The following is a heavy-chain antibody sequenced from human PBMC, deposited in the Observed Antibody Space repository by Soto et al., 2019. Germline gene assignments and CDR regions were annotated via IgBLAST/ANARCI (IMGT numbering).Heavy chain of an antibody. CDR2: INHSGST. CDR3: ARARVLRHFDVGYYGMDV. V-gene: IGHV4-34*01. Sequence: QVQLQQWGAGLLKPSETLSLTCAVYGGSFSGYYWSWIRQPPGKGLEWIGEINHSGSTNYNPSLKSRVTISVDTSKNQFSLKLSSVTAADTAVYYCARARVLRHFDVGYYGMDVWGQGTTVTVSS. D-gene: IGHD3-9*01. CDR1: GGSFSGYY. J-gene: IGHJ6*02.